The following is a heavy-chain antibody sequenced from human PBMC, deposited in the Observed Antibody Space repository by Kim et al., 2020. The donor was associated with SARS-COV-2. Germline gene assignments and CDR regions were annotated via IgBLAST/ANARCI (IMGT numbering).Heavy chain of an antibody. V-gene: IGHV3-74*01. J-gene: IGHJ5*02. CDR3: ARGVGSSWYRSSWFDP. D-gene: IGHD6-13*01. CDR2: INSGGSST. CDR1: GFTFSSFW. Sequence: GGSLRLSCAASGFTFSSFWMHWVRQPPGKGLVWVSRINSGGSSTSYADSVKGRFTISRDNAKNTLYLQMNSLRAEDTAVYYCARGVGSSWYRSSWFDPWGQGTLVTVSS.